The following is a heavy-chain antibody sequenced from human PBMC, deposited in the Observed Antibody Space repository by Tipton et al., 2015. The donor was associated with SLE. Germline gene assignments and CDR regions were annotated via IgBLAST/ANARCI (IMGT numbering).Heavy chain of an antibody. CDR3: VKDGAMPRGMDV. CDR2: INWDGSST. V-gene: IGHV3-43*01. CDR1: GFTFDNYG. Sequence: SLRLSCAASGFTFDNYGMHWVRQAPGKGLEWVSFINWDGSSTYYADSVKGRFTISRDNNKNSLYLQMNSLRTEDTALYYCVKDGAMPRGMDVWRQGPTVTVSS. J-gene: IGHJ6*02. D-gene: IGHD2-2*01.